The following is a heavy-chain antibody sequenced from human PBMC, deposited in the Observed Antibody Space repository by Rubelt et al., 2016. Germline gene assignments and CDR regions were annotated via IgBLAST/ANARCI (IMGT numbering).Heavy chain of an antibody. Sequence: QVQLQQWGAGLLKPSETLSLTCAVYGGSFSGYYCSWIRQPPGKGLEWIGSIYYSGSTYYNPSLKSRVTLSVDTSQNQFSLQLSSVTAADTAVYYCARLGYCSGGSCYPFDYWGQGTLVTVSS. CDR1: GGSFSGYY. CDR2: IYYSGST. CDR3: ARLGYCSGGSCYPFDY. J-gene: IGHJ4*02. V-gene: IGHV4-34*01. D-gene: IGHD2-15*01.